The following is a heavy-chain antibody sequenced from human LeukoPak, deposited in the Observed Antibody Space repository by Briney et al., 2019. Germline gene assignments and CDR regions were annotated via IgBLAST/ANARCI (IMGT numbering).Heavy chain of an antibody. CDR2: IYYSGST. CDR1: GGSINSYY. D-gene: IGHD2-21*01. J-gene: IGHJ6*02. V-gene: IGHV4-59*08. CDR3: ARGSLWYYYGMDV. Sequence: SETLSLTCTVSGGSINSYYWSWLRQPPGKGLEGVGYIYYSGSTNYNTSLKSRVTISVDTSKNQFSLKLSSVTAADTAVYYCARGSLWYYYGMDVWGQGTTVTVSS.